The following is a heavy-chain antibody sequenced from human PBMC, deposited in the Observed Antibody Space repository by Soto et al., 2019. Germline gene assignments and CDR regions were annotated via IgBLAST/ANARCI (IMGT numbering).Heavy chain of an antibody. CDR3: ASRGYSMSRFCY. J-gene: IGHJ4*02. Sequence: GGSLRLSCAASGFTFSSYNMNWVRQAPGKGLEWVSSISISGSYIYYADSVKGRFTISRDNAKNSLYLQMNSQRAEDTAVYYCASRGYSMSRFCYWGQGTLVTVAS. CDR1: GFTFSSYN. V-gene: IGHV3-21*01. CDR2: ISISGSYI. D-gene: IGHD5-18*01.